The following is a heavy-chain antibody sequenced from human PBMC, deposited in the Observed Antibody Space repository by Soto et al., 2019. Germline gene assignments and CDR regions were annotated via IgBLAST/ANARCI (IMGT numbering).Heavy chain of an antibody. J-gene: IGHJ4*02. D-gene: IGHD6-13*01. V-gene: IGHV4-30-4*01. CDR3: ARNGIAAAPFDC. CDR2: IYYSGST. Sequence: PSETLSLTCTVSGGSISSGDYYWSWIRQPPGKGLEWIGYIYYSGSTYYNMSLKSRVSISVDRSKNQFSLKLSSVTAADTAVYYCARNGIAAAPFDCWGQGALVTVSS. CDR1: GGSISSGDYY.